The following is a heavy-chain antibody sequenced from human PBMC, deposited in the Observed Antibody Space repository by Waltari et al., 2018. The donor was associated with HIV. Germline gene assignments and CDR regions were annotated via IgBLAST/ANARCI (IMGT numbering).Heavy chain of an antibody. J-gene: IGHJ3*01. D-gene: IGHD2-15*01. V-gene: IGHV4-30-2*06. Sequence: QLRLQESGSGPLKPSQTLSLTCTVPGGSVGSSGFSVSWLRQSPGKGLEWIGYIYYTGSTYYNPSLKSRVNISLDRSKNQFSLRLSYVSAADTAVYYCARDRFCNGNGCSPSDAFDVWGQGRMVTVSS. CDR2: IYYTGST. CDR1: GGSVGSSGFS. CDR3: ARDRFCNGNGCSPSDAFDV.